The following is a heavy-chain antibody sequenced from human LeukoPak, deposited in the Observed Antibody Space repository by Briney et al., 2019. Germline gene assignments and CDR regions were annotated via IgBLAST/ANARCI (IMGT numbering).Heavy chain of an antibody. CDR2: IKQDGSEK. J-gene: IGHJ4*02. CDR1: GFTFSNYW. CDR3: ARDRQIAY. V-gene: IGHV3-7*01. Sequence: GGSLRLSCAASGFTFSNYWLTWVRQAPGQGLKWVANIKQDGSEKHYVDSVKGRFTISRDNAKNSLYLQMSSLRAEDTAVYYCARDRQIAYWGQGTLVTVSS.